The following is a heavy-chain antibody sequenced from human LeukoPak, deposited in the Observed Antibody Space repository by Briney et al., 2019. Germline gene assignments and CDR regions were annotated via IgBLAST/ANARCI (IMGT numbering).Heavy chain of an antibody. J-gene: IGHJ4*02. CDR1: GFTFSSYG. CDR2: IWYDGSNK. CDR3: AKDSGSGRIAAAGTFPFDY. V-gene: IGHV3-33*06. D-gene: IGHD6-13*01. Sequence: PGGSLRLSCAASGFTFSSYGMHWVRQAPGKGLEWVAVIWYDGSNKYYADSVKGRFTISRDNSKNTLYLQMNSLRAEDTAVYYCAKDSGSGRIAAAGTFPFDYWGQGPLVTVSS.